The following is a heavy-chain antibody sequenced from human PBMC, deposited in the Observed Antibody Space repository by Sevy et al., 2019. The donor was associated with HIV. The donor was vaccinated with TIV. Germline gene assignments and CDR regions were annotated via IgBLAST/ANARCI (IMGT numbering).Heavy chain of an antibody. J-gene: IGHJ4*02. CDR1: GFIFSNAW. D-gene: IGHD1-26*01. CDR2: IKSKADGGTP. CDR3: GYSEYVHYYDH. V-gene: IGHV3-15*01. Sequence: GGSLRLSCGASGFIFSNAWMSWVRQAPGKGLEWVGRIKSKADGGTPDYAAPVKGTFTISRDDSINTLYLQMNSLRTDDTAVYYCGYSEYVHYYDHWGQGTLVTVSS.